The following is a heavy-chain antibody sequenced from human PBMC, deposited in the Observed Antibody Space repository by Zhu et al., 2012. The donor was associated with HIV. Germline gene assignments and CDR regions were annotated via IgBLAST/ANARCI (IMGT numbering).Heavy chain of an antibody. CDR1: GFTFDDYG. V-gene: IGHV3-20*04. Sequence: EVQLVESGRGVVRPGGSLRLSCAASGFTFDDYGMSWVRQAPGKGLEWVSGINWNGGSTGYADSVKGRFTISRDNAKNSLYLQMNSLRAEDTALYYCARGSGHVLRYFDWLFWFDPGAREPWSPSPQ. CDR3: ARGSGHVLRYFDWLFWFDP. J-gene: IGHJ5*02. CDR2: INWNGGST. D-gene: IGHD3-9*01.